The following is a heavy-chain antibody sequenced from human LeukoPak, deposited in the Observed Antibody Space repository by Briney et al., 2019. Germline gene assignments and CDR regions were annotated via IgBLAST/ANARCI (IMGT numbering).Heavy chain of an antibody. D-gene: IGHD3-3*01. CDR3: AREEHYDFWSGYYYYYGMDV. CDR1: GFTFSSYW. J-gene: IGHJ6*02. V-gene: IGHV3-7*01. Sequence: PGGSLRLSCAASGFTFSSYWMSWVRQAPGKGLEWVANIKQEGSEKYYVDSVKGRFTISQDNAKNSLYLQMNSLKAEDTAVYYCAREEHYDFWSGYYYYYGMDVWGQGTTVTVSS. CDR2: IKQEGSEK.